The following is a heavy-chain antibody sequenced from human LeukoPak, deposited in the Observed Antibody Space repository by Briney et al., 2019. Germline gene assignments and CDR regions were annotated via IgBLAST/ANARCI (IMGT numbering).Heavy chain of an antibody. Sequence: GGSLRLSCAASGFTFSSYGMHWVRQAPGKGLEWVAVISYDGSNKYYTDSVKGRFTISRDNSKNTLHLQMNSLRAEDTAVYYCAKDGGYGDLWFQHWGQGTLVTVSS. CDR3: AKDGGYGDLWFQH. CDR1: GFTFSSYG. J-gene: IGHJ1*01. D-gene: IGHD4-17*01. V-gene: IGHV3-30*18. CDR2: ISYDGSNK.